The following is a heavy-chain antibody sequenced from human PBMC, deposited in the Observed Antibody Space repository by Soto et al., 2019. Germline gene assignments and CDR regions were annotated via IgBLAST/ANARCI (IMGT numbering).Heavy chain of an antibody. CDR1: GFTFTSSA. Sequence: ASVKVSCKASGFTFTSSAVQWVRQAPGQGLEWMGWISAYNGNTNYAQKLQGRVTMTTDTSTSTAYMELRSLRSDDTAVYYCARSDSTTSDMDVWGKGTTVTVSS. D-gene: IGHD1-1*01. J-gene: IGHJ6*03. V-gene: IGHV1-18*01. CDR3: ARSDSTTSDMDV. CDR2: ISAYNGNT.